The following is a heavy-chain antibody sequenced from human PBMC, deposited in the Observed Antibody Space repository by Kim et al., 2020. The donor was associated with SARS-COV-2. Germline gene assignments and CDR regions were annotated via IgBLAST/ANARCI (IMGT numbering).Heavy chain of an antibody. CDR2: ISYDGSNK. D-gene: IGHD3-10*01. Sequence: GGSLRLSCAASGFTFSSYGMHWVRQAPGKGLEWVAVISYDGSNKYYADSVKGRFTISRDNSKNTLYLQMNSLRAEDTAVYYCASDYFDYGSGSYYFVGGGGTEDYFDYWGQGTLVTVSS. J-gene: IGHJ4*02. CDR1: GFTFSSYG. CDR3: ASDYFDYGSGSYYFVGGGGTEDYFDY. V-gene: IGHV3-33*05.